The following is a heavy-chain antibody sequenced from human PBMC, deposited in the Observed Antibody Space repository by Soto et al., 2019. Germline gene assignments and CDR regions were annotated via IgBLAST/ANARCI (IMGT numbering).Heavy chain of an antibody. J-gene: IGHJ4*02. Sequence: GGSLRLSCAASGFTFSNYGMGWVRQAPGKGMEWVSAVSDNGGITRYADSVKGRFTISRDNSQKTLYLQMLSLRADDTAIYYCAKDYWNPRYFDNWCQGPLVTVSS. CDR3: AKDYWNPRYFDN. CDR1: GFTFSNYG. CDR2: VSDNGGIT. V-gene: IGHV3-23*01. D-gene: IGHD1-1*01.